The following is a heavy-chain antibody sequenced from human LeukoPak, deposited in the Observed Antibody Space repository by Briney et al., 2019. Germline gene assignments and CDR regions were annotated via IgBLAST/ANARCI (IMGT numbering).Heavy chain of an antibody. Sequence: PSETLSLTCTVSGGSISSYYWSWIRQPPGKGLEWIGYIYYSGSTNYNPSLKSRLTTSVDTSKNQFSLKLSSVTAADTAVYYCARSATSGYFLFTFWGQGTLVTVSS. CDR2: IYYSGST. J-gene: IGHJ4*02. D-gene: IGHD3-22*01. V-gene: IGHV4-59*08. CDR1: GGSISSYY. CDR3: ARSATSGYFLFTF.